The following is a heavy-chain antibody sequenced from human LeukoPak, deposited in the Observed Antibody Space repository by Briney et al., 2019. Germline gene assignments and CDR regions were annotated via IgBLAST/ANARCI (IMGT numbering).Heavy chain of an antibody. CDR2: ITTSDGNT. Sequence: GGSLRLSCAASRFTFSSYTMSWVRQAPGKGLEWVSTITTSDGNTYYADSVKGRFTVSRDNSKNTLYLQMNSLRAEDTAVYYCAKDGGLWVSAHWGDSWGRGTLVTVSS. CDR3: AKDGGLWVSAHWGDS. D-gene: IGHD7-27*01. CDR1: RFTFSSYT. J-gene: IGHJ4*02. V-gene: IGHV3-23*01.